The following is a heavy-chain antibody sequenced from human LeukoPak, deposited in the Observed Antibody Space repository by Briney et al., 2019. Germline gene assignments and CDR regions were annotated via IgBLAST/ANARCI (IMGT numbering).Heavy chain of an antibody. CDR1: GFIVSKNY. J-gene: IGHJ4*02. CDR3: ARDMMGATLYFDS. Sequence: GGSLRLSCAASGFIVSKNYMNWVRQAPGKGLEWVSVISTDGSTHYADSVKGRFTISRDNSKNTLYLQMNSLRVEDTAVYYCARDMMGATLYFDSWGQGTLVTVSS. CDR2: ISTDGST. D-gene: IGHD1-26*01. V-gene: IGHV3-53*01.